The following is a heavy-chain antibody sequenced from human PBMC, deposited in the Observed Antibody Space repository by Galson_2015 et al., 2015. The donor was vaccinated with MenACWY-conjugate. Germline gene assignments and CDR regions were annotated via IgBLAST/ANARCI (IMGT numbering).Heavy chain of an antibody. Sequence: SLRLSCAASGFTFSSYWMHWVRQAPGKGLVWVSLINSDGSSTSYADSVKGRFTISRDNAKNSVYLQLNSLKVEDTAVFYCARGPFVVVADWGQGTLVTVSS. J-gene: IGHJ4*02. D-gene: IGHD2-15*01. CDR2: INSDGSST. CDR1: GFTFSSYW. V-gene: IGHV3-74*01. CDR3: ARGPFVVVAD.